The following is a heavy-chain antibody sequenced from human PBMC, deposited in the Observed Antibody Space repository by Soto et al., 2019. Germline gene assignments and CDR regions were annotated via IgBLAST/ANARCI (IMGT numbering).Heavy chain of an antibody. CDR2: ISAYNGNT. D-gene: IGHD3-9*01. V-gene: IGHV1-18*04. CDR3: ARDRLRSPLTGYYETRYYYYGMDV. Sequence: GASVKVSCKASGYTFTSYGISWVRQAPGQGLEWMGWISAYNGNTNYAQKLQGRVTMTTDTSTSTAYMELRSLRSDDTAVYYCARDRLRSPLTGYYETRYYYYGMDVWGQGTTVTVSS. CDR1: GYTFTSYG. J-gene: IGHJ6*02.